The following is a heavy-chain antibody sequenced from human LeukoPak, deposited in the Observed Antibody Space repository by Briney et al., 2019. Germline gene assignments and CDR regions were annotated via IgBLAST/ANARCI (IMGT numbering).Heavy chain of an antibody. CDR2: ISGSGGST. CDR1: GFTFSSYA. D-gene: IGHD1-26*01. CDR3: AKSSTYSGSLIDY. Sequence: PGGSLRLSCAASGFTFSSYAMSWVRQAPGKGLEWGSSISGSGGSTYYADSVKGRFTISRDNSKNTLYLQVNSLRAEDTAVYYCAKSSTYSGSLIDYWGQGTLVSVSS. J-gene: IGHJ4*02. V-gene: IGHV3-23*01.